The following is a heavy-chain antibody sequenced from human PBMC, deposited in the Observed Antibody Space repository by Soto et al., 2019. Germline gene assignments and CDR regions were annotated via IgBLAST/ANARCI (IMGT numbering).Heavy chain of an antibody. J-gene: IGHJ6*02. CDR1: GFTFSSYS. D-gene: IGHD2-15*01. V-gene: IGHV3-21*01. CDR3: ARDELLSYYYGMDV. CDR2: ISSSSSYI. Sequence: RRLSCAASGFTFSSYSMNWVRQAPGKGLEWVSSISSSSSYIYYADSVKGRFTISRDNAKNSLYLQMNSLRAEDTAVYYCARDELLSYYYGMDVWGQGTTVTVSS.